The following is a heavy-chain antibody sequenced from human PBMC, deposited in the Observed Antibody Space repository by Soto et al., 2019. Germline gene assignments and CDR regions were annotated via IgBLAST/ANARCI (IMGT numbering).Heavy chain of an antibody. Sequence: PSETLSLTCTVSCGSISSGVYYCSWIRQHPGKGLELIGYIYYSVSTYYNPSLKSRVTISVDTSKNQFSLKLSSVTAADTAVYYCAREGNYYDSNTVYWGKGTMVTVSS. D-gene: IGHD3-22*01. V-gene: IGHV4-31*03. CDR3: AREGNYYDSNTVY. J-gene: IGHJ4*02. CDR1: CGSISSGVYY. CDR2: IYYSVST.